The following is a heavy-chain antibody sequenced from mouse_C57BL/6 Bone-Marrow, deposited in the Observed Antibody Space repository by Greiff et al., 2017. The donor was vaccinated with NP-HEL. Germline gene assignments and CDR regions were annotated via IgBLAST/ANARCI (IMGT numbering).Heavy chain of an antibody. J-gene: IGHJ3*01. Sequence: EVQLVESGGGLVKPGGSLTLSCAASGFTFSSYAMSWVRQTPEKRLEWVATISDGGSYNYYPDNVKGRFTISRDNAKNNLYLQMSHLKSDDTAMYYCAREEDYGNYGAYWGQGTLVTVSA. V-gene: IGHV5-4*01. CDR3: AREEDYGNYGAY. CDR2: ISDGGSYN. D-gene: IGHD2-1*01. CDR1: GFTFSSYA.